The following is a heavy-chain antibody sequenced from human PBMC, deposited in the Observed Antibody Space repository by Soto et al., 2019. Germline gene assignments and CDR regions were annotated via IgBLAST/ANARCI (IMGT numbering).Heavy chain of an antibody. D-gene: IGHD2-2*01. CDR1: GFTFSSYA. J-gene: IGHJ6*02. CDR2: ISKEGSNK. Sequence: QVQLVESGGGVVQPGRSLRLSCAASGFTFSSYAMHWVRQAPGKGLEWVPVISKEGSNKNYADSVKGRFTISGDNSKNTLYLQMNSLRAEDTAVYYCARDIVVVPAAPRRVYYYYGMDVWGQGTTVTVSS. V-gene: IGHV3-30-3*01. CDR3: ARDIVVVPAAPRRVYYYYGMDV.